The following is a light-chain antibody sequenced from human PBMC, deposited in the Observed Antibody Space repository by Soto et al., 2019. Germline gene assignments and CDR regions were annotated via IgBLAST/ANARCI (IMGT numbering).Light chain of an antibody. CDR2: ENN. CDR1: SSNIGNNY. CDR3: GTWDSSLSAPRV. V-gene: IGLV1-51*02. J-gene: IGLJ3*02. Sequence: QSVLTQPPSVSAAPGQTVTISCSGSSSNIGNNYVSWYQQLPGTAPKLLIYENNKRPSGIPDRFSGTKSGTSATLGITGLQTRDEADYYCGTWDSSLSAPRVFGGGTKLTVL.